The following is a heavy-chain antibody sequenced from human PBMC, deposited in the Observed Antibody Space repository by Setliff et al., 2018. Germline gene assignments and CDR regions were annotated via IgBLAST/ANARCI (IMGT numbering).Heavy chain of an antibody. D-gene: IGHD3-22*01. J-gene: IGHJ6*02. CDR2: ISSSGSTI. CDR1: GFTFSGYY. V-gene: IGHV3-11*04. Sequence: GGSLRLSCAASGFTFSGYYMQWVRQAPGKGLEWVSYISSSGSTIYYADSVKGRFTISRDNAKNSLYLQMNSLRAEDTAVYYCARAYDSSGYYDYYYGMDVWGQGTTVTVSS. CDR3: ARAYDSSGYYDYYYGMDV.